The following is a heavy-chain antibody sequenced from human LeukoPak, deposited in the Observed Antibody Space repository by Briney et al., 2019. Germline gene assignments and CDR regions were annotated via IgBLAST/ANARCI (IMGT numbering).Heavy chain of an antibody. V-gene: IGHV4-39*07. Sequence: PSETLSLTCTVSGGSISSSTFYWGWIRQPPGKGLEWIGTIYYSGSTYYNPSLKSRVTISVDTSKNQFSLKLTSVTAADTAVYYCARDHGSSWYTFDYWGQGNLVTVSS. CDR1: GGSISSSTFY. J-gene: IGHJ4*02. CDR2: IYYSGST. D-gene: IGHD6-13*01. CDR3: ARDHGSSWYTFDY.